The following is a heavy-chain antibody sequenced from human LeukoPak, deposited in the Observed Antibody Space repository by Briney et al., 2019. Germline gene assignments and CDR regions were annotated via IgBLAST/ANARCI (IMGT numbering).Heavy chain of an antibody. V-gene: IGHV1-69*01. J-gene: IGHJ4*02. CDR1: GGTFSSYA. D-gene: IGHD1-26*01. CDR3: AREVVGATTYYFDY. CDR2: IIPIFGTA. Sequence: ASVKVSCKASGGTFSSYAISWVRQAPGQGPEWMGGIIPIFGTANYAQKFQGRVTITADESTCTAYMELSSLRSEDTAVYYCAREVVGATTYYFDYWGQGTLVTVSS.